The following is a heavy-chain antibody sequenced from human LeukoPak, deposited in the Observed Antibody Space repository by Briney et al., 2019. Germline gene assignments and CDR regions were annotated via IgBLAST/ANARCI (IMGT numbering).Heavy chain of an antibody. CDR3: ARGVIAAGGNDFDY. Sequence: GGSLRLSCAASRSTFSSYGMSWVRQAPGEGLEWVSAISGSGSTTYYADSVKGRFTISRDNSKNTLYLQMNSLRAEDTAVYYCARGVIAAGGNDFDYWGQGTLVTVSS. CDR1: RSTFSSYG. V-gene: IGHV3-23*01. J-gene: IGHJ4*02. CDR2: ISGSGSTT. D-gene: IGHD6-13*01.